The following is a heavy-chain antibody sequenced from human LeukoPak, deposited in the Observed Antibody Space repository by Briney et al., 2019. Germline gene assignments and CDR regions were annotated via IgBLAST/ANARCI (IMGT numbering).Heavy chain of an antibody. Sequence: PGGSLRLSCAASGFTFDDYAMHWVRQAPGKGLEWVSLISGDGGSTYYADSVKGRFTISRDNSKDSLYLQMNSLRTEDTALYYCAKNALRSGVVVVAATPDYYYYYGMDVWGQGTTVTVSS. CDR1: GFTFDDYA. J-gene: IGHJ6*02. CDR3: AKNALRSGVVVVAATPDYYYYYGMDV. CDR2: ISGDGGST. D-gene: IGHD2-15*01. V-gene: IGHV3-43*02.